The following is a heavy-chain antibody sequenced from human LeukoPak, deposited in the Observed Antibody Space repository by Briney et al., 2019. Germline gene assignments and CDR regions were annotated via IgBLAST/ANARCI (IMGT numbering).Heavy chain of an antibody. CDR2: IIPIFGTA. J-gene: IGHJ3*02. Sequence: GASVKVSCKASGGTFSSYAISWVRQAPGQGLEWMGGIIPIFGTANYAQKFQGRVTLTRDMSTSTDYLELSSLRSEDTAVYYCARSYRRGAITMIRGVANRGAFDIWGQGTMVTVSS. D-gene: IGHD3-10*01. V-gene: IGHV1-69*05. CDR3: ARSYRRGAITMIRGVANRGAFDI. CDR1: GGTFSSYA.